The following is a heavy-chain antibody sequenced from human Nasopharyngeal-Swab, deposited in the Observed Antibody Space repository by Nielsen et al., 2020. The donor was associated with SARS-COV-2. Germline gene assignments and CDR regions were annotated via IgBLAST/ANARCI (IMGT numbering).Heavy chain of an antibody. D-gene: IGHD3-22*01. CDR2: IYYRGST. Sequence: SETLSLTCTVSGDSISSSRYYWGWIRQTPGKGLEWIGTIYYRGSTYYNPSLKSQVTISVDTSMNQFSLKLTSVTAADTAVYYCARRSLGYYDSSGSAVHVAFDIWGQGTMVTVSS. CDR3: ARRSLGYYDSSGSAVHVAFDI. V-gene: IGHV4-39*01. CDR1: GDSISSSRYY. J-gene: IGHJ3*02.